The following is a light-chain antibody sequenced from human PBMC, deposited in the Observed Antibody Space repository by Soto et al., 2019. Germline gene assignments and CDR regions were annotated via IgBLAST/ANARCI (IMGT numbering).Light chain of an antibody. Sequence: EIVLTQSPGTLSLSPGKRATLSCRASQSVSSSYLAWYQQKPGQAPRLLIYGASSRATGIPDRFSGSGSGTDFTLTISSLEPEDFAVYYCQHRSNWSRLTFGGGTKVDIK. CDR1: QSVSSSY. J-gene: IGKJ4*01. CDR2: GAS. V-gene: IGKV3D-20*02. CDR3: QHRSNWSRLT.